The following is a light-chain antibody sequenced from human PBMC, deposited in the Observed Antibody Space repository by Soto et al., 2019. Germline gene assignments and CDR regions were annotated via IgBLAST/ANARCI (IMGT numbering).Light chain of an antibody. CDR2: DVS. V-gene: IGLV2-14*01. CDR1: SSDVGGYNY. J-gene: IGLJ1*01. Sequence: QXVLTQPASVSGSPGQSITISCTGTSSDVGGYNYVSWYQQHPGKAPKLMIYDVSNRPSGVSNRFSGSKSGNTASLTISGLQAEDEADYYCSSYTSSSTYVFGTGNKVTVL. CDR3: SSYTSSSTYV.